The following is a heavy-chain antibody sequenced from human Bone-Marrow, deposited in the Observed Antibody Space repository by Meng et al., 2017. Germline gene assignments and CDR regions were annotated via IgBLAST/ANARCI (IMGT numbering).Heavy chain of an antibody. Sequence: GESLKISCAASGFTFSNAWMSWVRQAPGKGLEWVGRIKSKTDGGTTDYAAHVKGRFTISRDDSKNTLYLQMDSLKTEDTAVYYCTTDLPFTEGGVITTWGQGTLVTVSS. D-gene: IGHD3-16*02. V-gene: IGHV3-15*01. CDR2: IKSKTDGGTT. CDR3: TTDLPFTEGGVITT. CDR1: GFTFSNAW. J-gene: IGHJ5*02.